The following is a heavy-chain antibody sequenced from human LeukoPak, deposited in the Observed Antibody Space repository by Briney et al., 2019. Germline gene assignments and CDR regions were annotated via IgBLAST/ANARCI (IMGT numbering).Heavy chain of an antibody. J-gene: IGHJ6*02. CDR1: GYSFTSYW. CDR2: IYPGDSDT. D-gene: IGHD4-17*01. CDR3: ARGYGDWGYYYGMDV. V-gene: IGHV5-51*01. Sequence: GECLKISCKGSGYSFTSYWIGWVRQMPGKGLEWMGSIYPGDSDTRYSPSFQGQVTISADKSISTAYLQWSSLKASDTAMYYCARGYGDWGYYYGMDVWGQGTTVTVSS.